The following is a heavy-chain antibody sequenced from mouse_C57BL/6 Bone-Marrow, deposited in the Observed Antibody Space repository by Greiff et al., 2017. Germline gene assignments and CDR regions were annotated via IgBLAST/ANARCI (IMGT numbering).Heavy chain of an antibody. CDR2: IHPNSGST. CDR1: GYTFTSYW. D-gene: IGHD1-1*01. Sequence: VQLQQPGAELVKPGASVKLSCKASGYTFTSYWMNWVKQRPGQGLEWIGMIHPNSGSTNYNEKFKSKATLSVDKSSSTAYMQLSSLTSEDSAFYYCARTTTVVAPPWFAYWGQGTRVTVSA. J-gene: IGHJ3*01. V-gene: IGHV1-64*01. CDR3: ARTTTVVAPPWFAY.